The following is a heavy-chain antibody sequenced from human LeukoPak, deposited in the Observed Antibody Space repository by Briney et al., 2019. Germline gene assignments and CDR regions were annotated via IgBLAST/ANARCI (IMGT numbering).Heavy chain of an antibody. CDR1: GGSFSGYY. J-gene: IGHJ5*02. Sequence: SETLSLTCAVYGGSFSGYYWSWIRQPPGKGLEWIGEINHSGSTNYNPSLKSRVTISVDTSKNQFSLKLSSVTAADTAVYYCARRRTIYGSGRYHWFDPWGQGTLVTVSS. D-gene: IGHD3-10*01. CDR2: INHSGST. V-gene: IGHV4-34*01. CDR3: ARRRTIYGSGRYHWFDP.